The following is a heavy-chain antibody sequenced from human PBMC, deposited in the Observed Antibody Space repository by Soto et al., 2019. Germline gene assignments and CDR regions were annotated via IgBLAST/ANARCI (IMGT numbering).Heavy chain of an antibody. J-gene: IGHJ4*02. CDR2: ISSTSSYT. V-gene: IGHV3-21*01. Sequence: GGPLRHCCPSSGGPFIVYGRNWVRQTQERGLEWVSSISSTSSYTHYADSVKGRFTISRDNANNSLFLQMNSLRAEDTAVYYCARDLALAGNYWGQGDLVSVS. CDR1: GGPFIVYG. CDR3: ARDLALAGNY. D-gene: IGHD6-19*01.